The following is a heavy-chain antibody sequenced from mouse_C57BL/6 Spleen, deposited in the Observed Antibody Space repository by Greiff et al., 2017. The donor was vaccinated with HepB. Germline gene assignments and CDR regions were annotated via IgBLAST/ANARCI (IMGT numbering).Heavy chain of an antibody. CDR3: VRSDGYSRAMDY. CDR1: GFSFNTYA. J-gene: IGHJ4*01. Sequence: EVQLVESGGGLVQPKGSLKLSCAASGFSFNTYAMNWVRQAPGKGLEWVARIRSKSNNYATYYADSVKDRFTISRDDSESMLYLQMNNLKTEDTAMYYCVRSDGYSRAMDYWGQGTSVTVSS. D-gene: IGHD2-3*01. CDR2: IRSKSNNYAT. V-gene: IGHV10-1*01.